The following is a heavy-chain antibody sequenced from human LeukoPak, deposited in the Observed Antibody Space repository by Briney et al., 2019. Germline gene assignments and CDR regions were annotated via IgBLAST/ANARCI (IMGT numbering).Heavy chain of an antibody. CDR2: IYYSGST. D-gene: IGHD2-2*01. CDR1: GGSISSYY. CDR3: ARVSPCSSTSCYAWDYYYGMDV. V-gene: IGHV4-59*01. Sequence: SETLSLTCTVSGGSISSYYWSWIRQPPGKGLEWIGYIYYSGSTNYNPSLKSRVTISVDTSKNQFSLKLSSVTAADTAVYYCARVSPCSSTSCYAWDYYYGMDVWGQGTTVTVSS. J-gene: IGHJ6*02.